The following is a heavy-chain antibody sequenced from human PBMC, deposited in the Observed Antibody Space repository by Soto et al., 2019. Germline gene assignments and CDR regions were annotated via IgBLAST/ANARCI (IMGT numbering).Heavy chain of an antibody. CDR1: GFTLSNYG. CDR3: ARDIESVTAKHFFYYYAMAV. J-gene: IGHJ6*02. Sequence: QGQLVQSGAEVKKPGASVKLSCKASGFTLSNYGLNWVRQAPGQGLEWMGWVSANNGHTNYAQNLQGRVSMTTDTSTSTAYMELRGLTFDDTAVYYCARDIESVTAKHFFYYYAMAVWGQGTTVTVSS. D-gene: IGHD2-8*01. CDR2: VSANNGHT. V-gene: IGHV1-18*01.